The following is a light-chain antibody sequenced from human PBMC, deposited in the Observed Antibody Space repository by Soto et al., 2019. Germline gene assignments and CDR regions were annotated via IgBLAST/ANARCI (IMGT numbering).Light chain of an antibody. CDR3: QVWDSTSDVV. CDR1: NIGRKS. V-gene: IGLV3-21*02. Sequence: SYVLTQPPSVSVAPGQTARITCGGNNIGRKSVHWYQQKPGQAPVLGVYDDSDRPSGSPERFSGSNSGNTATLTISRVEAGDEADYYCQVWDSTSDVVFGGGTKLTVL. CDR2: DDS. J-gene: IGLJ2*01.